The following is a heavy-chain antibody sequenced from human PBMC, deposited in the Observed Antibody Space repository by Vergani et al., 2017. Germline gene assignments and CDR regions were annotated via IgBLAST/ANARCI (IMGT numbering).Heavy chain of an antibody. J-gene: IGHJ6*02. CDR3: AKPDSSSWYGGPGDYYYGMDV. D-gene: IGHD6-13*01. CDR1: GFTFSSYG. V-gene: IGHV3-30*02. Sequence: QVQLVESGGGVVQPGGSLRLSCAASGFTFSSYGMHWVRQAPGKGLEWVAFIRYDGSNKYYADSVKGRFTISRDNSKNTLYLQMNSLRAEDTAVYYCAKPDSSSWYGGPGDYYYGMDVWGQGTTSPSP. CDR2: IRYDGSNK.